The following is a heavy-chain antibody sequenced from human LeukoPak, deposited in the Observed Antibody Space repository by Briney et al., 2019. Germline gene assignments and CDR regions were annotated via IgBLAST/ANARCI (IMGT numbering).Heavy chain of an antibody. CDR1: GVIVSRNF. J-gene: IGHJ5*02. Sequence: PGGSLRLSCAASGVIVSRNFMSWVRQAPGKGLQWVAIMYAGGTTDYSGSVRGRFHISRDSSNNTLSLQINSLRVEDTAVYYCARGSGSGWPLDRWGQGALVSVSS. D-gene: IGHD6-19*01. CDR2: MYAGGTT. V-gene: IGHV3-53*01. CDR3: ARGSGSGWPLDR.